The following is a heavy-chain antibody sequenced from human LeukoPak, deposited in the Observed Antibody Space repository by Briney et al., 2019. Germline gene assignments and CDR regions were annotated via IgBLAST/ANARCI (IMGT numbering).Heavy chain of an antibody. Sequence: GGSLRLSCAASGFTFDDYAMHWVRQAPGKGLEWVSLISWDGGSTYYADSVKGRFTISRDNAKNSLYLQMNSLRAEDTAVYYCAGAKLSSGPIDYWGQGTLVTVSS. CDR2: ISWDGGST. J-gene: IGHJ4*02. CDR3: AGAKLSSGPIDY. D-gene: IGHD6-19*01. V-gene: IGHV3-43D*03. CDR1: GFTFDDYA.